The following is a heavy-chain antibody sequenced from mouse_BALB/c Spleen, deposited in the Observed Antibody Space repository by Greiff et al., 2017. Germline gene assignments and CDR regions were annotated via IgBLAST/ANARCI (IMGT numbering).Heavy chain of an antibody. Sequence: EVKVVESGGGLVKPGGSLKLSCAASGFTFSSYTMSWVRQTPEKRLEWVATISSGGSYTYYPDSVKGRFTISRDNAKNTLYLQMSSLKSEDTAMYYCTRDGGEVDYGYWGQGTTLTVSS. D-gene: IGHD2-4*01. CDR1: GFTFSSYT. CDR2: ISSGGSYT. J-gene: IGHJ2*01. V-gene: IGHV5-6-4*01. CDR3: TRDGGEVDYGY.